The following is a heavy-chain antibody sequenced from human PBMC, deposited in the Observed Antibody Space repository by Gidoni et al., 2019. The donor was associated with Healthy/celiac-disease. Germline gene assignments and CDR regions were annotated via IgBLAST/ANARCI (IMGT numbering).Heavy chain of an antibody. CDR1: GGSISRGDYY. Sequence: QVQLQESGPGLVKPSQTLSLTCTVSGGSISRGDYYWSWIRQPPGKGLEWIGYIYYSGSTYYNPSLKSRVTISVDTSKNQFSLKLSSVTAADTAVYYCARGFIPFGVVIIGWFDPWGQGTLVTVSS. CDR3: ARGFIPFGVVIIGWFDP. CDR2: IYYSGST. V-gene: IGHV4-30-4*01. J-gene: IGHJ5*02. D-gene: IGHD3-3*01.